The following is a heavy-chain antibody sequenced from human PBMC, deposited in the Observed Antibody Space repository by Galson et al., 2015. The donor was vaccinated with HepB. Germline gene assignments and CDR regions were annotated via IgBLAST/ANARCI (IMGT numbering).Heavy chain of an antibody. J-gene: IGHJ4*02. CDR1: GFTFSSYG. CDR2: IWYDGSNK. D-gene: IGHD2-2*01. Sequence: SLRLSCAASGFTFSSYGMHWVRQAPGKGLEWVAVIWYDGSNKYYADSVKGRFTISRDNSKNTLYLQMNTLRAEDTAVYYCARDPSRYAYEFWGQGTLVTVSS. V-gene: IGHV3-33*01. CDR3: ARDPSRYAYEF.